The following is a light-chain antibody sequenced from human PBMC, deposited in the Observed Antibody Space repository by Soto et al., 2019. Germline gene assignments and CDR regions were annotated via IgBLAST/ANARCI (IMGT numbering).Light chain of an antibody. Sequence: NFMLTQPLSVSDSPGKTVTISCTRSGGSIASHYVRWFQQRPGSAPTTVIYEDDQRPSGVPDRFSGSIDSSSNSAYLTITRLNGVDAAEYFCHSYASTHVVCGGASKLSVL. J-gene: IGLJ3*02. CDR1: GGSIASHY. CDR3: HSYASTHVV. CDR2: EDD. V-gene: IGLV6-57*04.